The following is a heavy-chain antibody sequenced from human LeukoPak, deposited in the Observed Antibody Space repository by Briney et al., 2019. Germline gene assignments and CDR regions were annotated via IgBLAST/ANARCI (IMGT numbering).Heavy chain of an antibody. D-gene: IGHD3-10*01. Sequence: GGSLRLSCAASGFTFSSYGMHWVRQAPGKGLEWVAVISYDGSNKYYADSVKGRFTISRDNSKNTLYLQMNSLRAEDTAVYYCAKDLSYYGSGSYYGPDYWGQGTLVTVSS. CDR1: GFTFSSYG. V-gene: IGHV3-30*18. J-gene: IGHJ4*02. CDR2: ISYDGSNK. CDR3: AKDLSYYGSGSYYGPDY.